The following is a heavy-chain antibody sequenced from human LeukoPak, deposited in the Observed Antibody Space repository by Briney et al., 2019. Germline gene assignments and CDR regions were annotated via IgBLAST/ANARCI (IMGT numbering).Heavy chain of an antibody. CDR2: IDQDGSQK. CDR3: ALGRYYFYYMDV. CDR1: GFTFSIYW. V-gene: IGHV3-7*03. Sequence: GESLRLSCAASGFTFSIYWMSWVRQAPGKGLEWVANIDQDGSQKYYVDSVKGRFTISRDNAKNSLYLQMNSLRVEDTAVYYCALGRYYFYYMDVWGKGTTVTVSS. J-gene: IGHJ6*03.